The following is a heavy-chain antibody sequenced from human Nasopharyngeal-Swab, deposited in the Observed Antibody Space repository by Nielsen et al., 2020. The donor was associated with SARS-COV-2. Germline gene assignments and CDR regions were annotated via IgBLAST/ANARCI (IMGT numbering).Heavy chain of an antibody. CDR3: ARGSRGYYFDY. V-gene: IGHV4-61*02. Sequence: TLSLTCTVSGGSISSGSYYWSWIRQPAGKGLEWIGRIYTSGSTNYNPSLKSRVTISVDTSKNQFSLKLSSVTAADTAVYYCARGSRGYYFDYWGQGTLVTVSS. D-gene: IGHD2-15*01. CDR1: GGSISSGSYY. J-gene: IGHJ4*02. CDR2: IYTSGST.